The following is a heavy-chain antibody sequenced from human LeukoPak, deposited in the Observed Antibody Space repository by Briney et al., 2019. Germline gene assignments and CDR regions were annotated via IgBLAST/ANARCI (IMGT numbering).Heavy chain of an antibody. J-gene: IGHJ5*02. V-gene: IGHV1-18*01. Sequence: ASVKVSCKVSGYTFREYGITWVRQAPGQGLEWMGWVGADNDYIDYAQNFQGRLTVTTDTSTSTAYMELRSLRSDDTAVYYCARGGTMVRGFVNNWFDPWGQGTLVTVSS. CDR3: ARGGTMVRGFVNNWFDP. CDR1: GYTFREYG. CDR2: VGADNDYI. D-gene: IGHD3-10*01.